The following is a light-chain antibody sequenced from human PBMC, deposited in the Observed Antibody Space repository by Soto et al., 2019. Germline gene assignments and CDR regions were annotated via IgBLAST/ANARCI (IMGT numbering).Light chain of an antibody. V-gene: IGKV1-39*01. J-gene: IGKJ1*01. CDR1: QRINNN. CDR3: QQSYTTLGS. Sequence: DIQMTQSPSPLSASVGAKLTTPSRESQRINNNLNWYQQKPGKAPKLLTSGASSLQSGVPSRFSGSGSGTDFTLTISSLQPEDFATYYCQQSYTTLGSFGQGTKVDIK. CDR2: GAS.